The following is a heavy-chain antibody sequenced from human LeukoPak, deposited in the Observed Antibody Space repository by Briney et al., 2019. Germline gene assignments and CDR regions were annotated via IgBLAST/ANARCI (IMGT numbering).Heavy chain of an antibody. Sequence: GGSLRLSCAASGFTFNGYGMHWVRQAPGKGLEWVAFIRYDGSNKYYADSVKGRFTISRDNSKNTLYLQMNSLRADDTSVYYCAKVSLNMVNDAFDIWGQGTMVTVSS. CDR2: IRYDGSNK. CDR1: GFTFNGYG. CDR3: AKVSLNMVNDAFDI. D-gene: IGHD4/OR15-4a*01. J-gene: IGHJ3*02. V-gene: IGHV3-30*02.